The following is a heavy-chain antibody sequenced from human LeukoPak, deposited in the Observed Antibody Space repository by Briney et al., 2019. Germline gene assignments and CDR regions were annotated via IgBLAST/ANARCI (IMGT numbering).Heavy chain of an antibody. CDR3: ARLLIDYPRLVDDY. Sequence: PSETLSLTCAVYGGSFSGYYWSWIRQPPGKGLEWIGEINHSGSTNYNPSLKSRVTISVDTSKNQFSLKLSSVTAADTAVYYCARLLIDYPRLVDDYRGQGTLVTVS. CDR2: INHSGST. V-gene: IGHV4-34*01. CDR1: GGSFSGYY. J-gene: IGHJ4*02. D-gene: IGHD5-12*01.